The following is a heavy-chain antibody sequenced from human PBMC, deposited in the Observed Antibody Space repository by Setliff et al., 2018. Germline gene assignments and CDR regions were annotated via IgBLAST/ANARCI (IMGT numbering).Heavy chain of an antibody. V-gene: IGHV1-18*04. Sequence: ASVKVSCKATGYTLSRHYMHWVRQAPGQGLEWMGWISPYTGNTYSAQRFQGRVTLTTDTSTSTAYMEVKSLTSDDTAIYYCARLVRYCTRTSCQRTSGAELWGQGTLVTVSS. CDR2: ISPYTGNT. CDR1: GYTLSRHY. CDR3: ARLVRYCTRTSCQRTSGAEL. D-gene: IGHD2-2*01. J-gene: IGHJ4*02.